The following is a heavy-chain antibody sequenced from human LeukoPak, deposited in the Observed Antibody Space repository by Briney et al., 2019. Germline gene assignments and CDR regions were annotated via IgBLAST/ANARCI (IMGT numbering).Heavy chain of an antibody. CDR3: ARTLEQQLVPFDY. CDR2: INHSGST. D-gene: IGHD6-13*01. Sequence: YWLNWVRQSRGKGLEWIGEINHSGSTNYNPSLKSRVTISVDTSKNQFSLKLSSVTAADTAVYYCARTLEQQLVPFDYWGQGTLVTVSS. V-gene: IGHV4-34*01. CDR1: YW. J-gene: IGHJ4*02.